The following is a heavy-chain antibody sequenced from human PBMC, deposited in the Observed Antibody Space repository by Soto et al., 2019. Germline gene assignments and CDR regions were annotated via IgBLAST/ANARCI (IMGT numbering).Heavy chain of an antibody. CDR2: ISAYNGNT. J-gene: IGHJ6*02. D-gene: IGHD3-22*01. V-gene: IGHV1-18*01. Sequence: ASVKVSCKASGYTFTSYGISWVRQAPGQGLEWMGWISAYNGNTNYAQKLQGRVTMTTDTSTRTAYMDMRRLRSDDTAIYYCARGGYYDSSGARNYHYYGMDVWGQGTTVTVSS. CDR3: ARGGYYDSSGARNYHYYGMDV. CDR1: GYTFTSYG.